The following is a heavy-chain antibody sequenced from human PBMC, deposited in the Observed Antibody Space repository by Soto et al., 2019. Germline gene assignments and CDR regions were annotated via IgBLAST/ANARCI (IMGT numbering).Heavy chain of an antibody. CDR1: GGSISSYY. CDR3: ARHPSPFGVVIPDYYYYYMDV. J-gene: IGHJ6*03. V-gene: IGHV4-59*08. CDR2: IYYSGST. Sequence: NPSETLSLTCTVSGGSISSYYWSWIRQPPGKGLEWIGYIYYSGSTNYNPSLKSRVTISVDTSKNQFSLKLSSVTAADTAVYYCARHPSPFGVVIPDYYYYYMDVWGKGTTVTVSS. D-gene: IGHD3-3*01.